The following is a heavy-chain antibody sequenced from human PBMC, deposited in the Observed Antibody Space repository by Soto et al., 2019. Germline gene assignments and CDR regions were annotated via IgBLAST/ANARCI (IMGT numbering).Heavy chain of an antibody. CDR3: ARSRRLVSDWYPFDS. V-gene: IGHV2-5*02. J-gene: IGHJ4*02. CDR1: GFSLSSAGVG. D-gene: IGHD6-19*01. CDR2: IYWDGNE. Sequence: QITLKESGPTLVKPTQTLTLTCTFSGFSLSSAGVGVGWIRQPPGKALELLALIYWDGNERYSPSLRSRLTITTDTSKNQVVLTMTNMDPVDTATYYCARSRRLVSDWYPFDSWGQGTLVTVSS.